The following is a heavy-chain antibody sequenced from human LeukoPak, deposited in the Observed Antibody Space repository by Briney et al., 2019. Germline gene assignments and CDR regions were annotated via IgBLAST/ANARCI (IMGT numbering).Heavy chain of an antibody. D-gene: IGHD1-26*01. Sequence: GASVKVSCKASGGTFSSYGISWVRQAPGQGLEWMGWISAYNGNTNYAQKLQGRVTMTTDTSTSTAYMELRSLRSDDTAVYYCARERDLLYYYYMDVWGKGTTVTVSS. V-gene: IGHV1-18*01. CDR2: ISAYNGNT. CDR1: GGTFSSYG. J-gene: IGHJ6*03. CDR3: ARERDLLYYYYMDV.